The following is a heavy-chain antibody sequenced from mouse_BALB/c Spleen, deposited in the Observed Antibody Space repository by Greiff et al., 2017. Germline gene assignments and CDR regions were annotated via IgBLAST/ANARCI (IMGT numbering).Heavy chain of an antibody. V-gene: IGHV5-4*02. Sequence: EVQGVESGGGLVKPGGSLKLSCAASGFTFSDYYMYWVRQTPEKRLEWVATISDGGSYTYYPDSVKGRFTISRDNAKNNLYLQMSSLKSEDTAMYYCARGYYGNYEGFAYWGQGTLVTVSA. J-gene: IGHJ3*01. CDR2: ISDGGSYT. CDR1: GFTFSDYY. CDR3: ARGYYGNYEGFAY. D-gene: IGHD2-1*01.